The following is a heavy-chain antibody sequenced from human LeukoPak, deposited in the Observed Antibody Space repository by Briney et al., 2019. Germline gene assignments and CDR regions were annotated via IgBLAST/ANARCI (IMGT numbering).Heavy chain of an antibody. D-gene: IGHD1-26*01. V-gene: IGHV3-48*04. CDR1: GFTFGRYG. CDR2: ISSSGSTI. CDR3: ARGATKVQWPHDY. Sequence: GGTLRLSCAASGFTFGRYGMSWVRQAPGKGLEWVSYISSSGSTIYYADSVKGRFTISRDNAKNSLYLQMNSLRAEDTAVYYCARGATKVQWPHDYWGQGTLVTVSS. J-gene: IGHJ4*02.